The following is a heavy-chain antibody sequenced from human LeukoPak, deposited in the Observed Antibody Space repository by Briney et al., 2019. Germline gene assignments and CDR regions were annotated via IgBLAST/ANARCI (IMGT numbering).Heavy chain of an antibody. CDR3: VRGGTDILLEPPAIPFDY. D-gene: IGHD2-8*01. CDR1: GFSLSGYW. CDR2: NNGDGSTT. Sequence: GGSLRLSCVASGFSLSGYWMYWVRQAPGKGLMYISRNNGDGSTTNYADVVKGRFSISRDNSKDTLYLQMNSLRADDTAVYYCVRGGTDILLEPPAIPFDYWGQGALVTVSS. V-gene: IGHV3-74*01. J-gene: IGHJ4*02.